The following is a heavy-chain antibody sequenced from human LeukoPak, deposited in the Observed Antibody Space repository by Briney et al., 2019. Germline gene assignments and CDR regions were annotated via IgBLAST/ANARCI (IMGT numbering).Heavy chain of an antibody. V-gene: IGHV4-38-2*02. J-gene: IGHJ3*02. D-gene: IGHD3-22*01. CDR2: IYHSGST. CDR3: AREAGYYDSSAPADAFDI. Sequence: PSETLSLTCTVSGYSISSGYYWGWIRQPPGKGLEWIGSIYHSGSTYYNPSLKSRVTISVDTSKNQFSLKLSSVTAADTAVYYCAREAGYYDSSAPADAFDIWGQGTMVTVSS. CDR1: GYSISSGYY.